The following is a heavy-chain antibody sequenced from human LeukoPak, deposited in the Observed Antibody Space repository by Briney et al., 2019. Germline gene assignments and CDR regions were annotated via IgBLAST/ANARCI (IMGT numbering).Heavy chain of an antibody. V-gene: IGHV4-59*08. CDR2: IYDSGST. J-gene: IGHJ4*02. CDR3: ARREYSSGWYYFDY. Sequence: SETLSLTCTVSGGSISSNYWSWIRQPPGKGLEWIGYIYDSGSTNYNPSLRSRVTISADTSKSQFSLKLSSVTAADTAVYYCARREYSSGWYYFDYWGQGTLVTVSS. D-gene: IGHD6-19*01. CDR1: GGSISSNY.